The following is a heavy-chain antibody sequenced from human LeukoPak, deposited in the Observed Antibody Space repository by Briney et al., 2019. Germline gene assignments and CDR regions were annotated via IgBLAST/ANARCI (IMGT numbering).Heavy chain of an antibody. J-gene: IGHJ4*02. CDR3: AKVRWGSDNALDS. CDR1: GFTFSSYG. CDR2: ISHDGSNK. V-gene: IGHV3-30*18. Sequence: GGSLRLSCAASGFTFSSYGMHWVRQAPGKGLEWLAVISHDGSNKHYADSVKGRITISRDNSMNTLYLQMNSLTAEDTAVYYCAKVRWGSDNALDSWGQGTLVTGSS. D-gene: IGHD3-16*01.